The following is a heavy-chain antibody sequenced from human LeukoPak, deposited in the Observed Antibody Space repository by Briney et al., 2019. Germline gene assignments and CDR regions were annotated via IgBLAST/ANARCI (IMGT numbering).Heavy chain of an antibody. J-gene: IGHJ5*02. CDR3: ARNFRVLNWFDP. CDR1: GYTFTSYG. V-gene: IGHV1-18*01. CDR2: ISAYNGKT. D-gene: IGHD3-3*01. Sequence: ASVKVSCKASGYTFTSYGISWVRQAPGQGLEWMGWISAYNGKTNYAQKIQGRVTMTTDTSTSTAYMELRSLRSDDTAVYYCARNFRVLNWFDPWGQGTLVTVSS.